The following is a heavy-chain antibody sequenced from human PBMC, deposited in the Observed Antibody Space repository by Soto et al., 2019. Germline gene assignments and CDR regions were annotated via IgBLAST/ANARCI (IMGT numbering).Heavy chain of an antibody. D-gene: IGHD4-17*01. CDR2: IYYSGST. V-gene: IGHV4-31*03. Sequence: SETLSLTCTVSGGSISSGGYYWSWIRQHPGKGLEWIGYIYYSGSTYYNPSLKSRVTISVDTSKNQFSLKLSSVTAADTAVYYCARSPQYGDYVSWFDPWGQGTLVTVSS. CDR3: ARSPQYGDYVSWFDP. CDR1: GGSISSGGYY. J-gene: IGHJ5*02.